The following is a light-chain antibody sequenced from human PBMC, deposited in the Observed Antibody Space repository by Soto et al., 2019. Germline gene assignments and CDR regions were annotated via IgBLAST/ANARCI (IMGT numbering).Light chain of an antibody. CDR2: DVS. J-gene: IGLJ1*01. CDR3: SSFTPSTSYV. V-gene: IGLV2-14*01. Sequence: QSVLTQPASVSGSPGQSIAISCIGTSSDVGGYNSVSWYQQYPGKAPKLMIHDVSNRPSGVSNRFSGSKSGNTASLTISGLQAEYDADYYCSSFTPSTSYVCGSETKVTGL. CDR1: SSDVGGYNS.